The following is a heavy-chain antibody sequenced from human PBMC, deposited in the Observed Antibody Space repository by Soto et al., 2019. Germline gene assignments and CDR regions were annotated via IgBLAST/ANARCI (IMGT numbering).Heavy chain of an antibody. CDR2: MYPDDSDI. Sequence: GESLKISCKSSGYIFSFYWIGWVLQMPVKGLLWMAIMYPDDSDIRYSPSFEAHVTISADKSTSTAFLQWSSLKASDTAMYYCATAYVYDFENSNYYRDAFDIWGQGTLVTVSS. J-gene: IGHJ3*02. CDR1: GYIFSFYW. V-gene: IGHV5-51*01. CDR3: ATAYVYDFENSNYYRDAFDI. D-gene: IGHD3-22*01.